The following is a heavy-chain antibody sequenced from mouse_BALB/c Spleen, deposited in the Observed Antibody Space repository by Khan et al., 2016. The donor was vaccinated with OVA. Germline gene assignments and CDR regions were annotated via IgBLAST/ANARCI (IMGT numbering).Heavy chain of an antibody. CDR1: GYTFTDYA. D-gene: IGHD2-3*01. CDR3: ARPAYDGYYDY. Sequence: QVQLQQSGPELVRPGVSVKISCKGSGYTFTDYAMYWVKQSHAKSLEWIGLISTYSGSTNYNQKFKGKVTMNVDKSSSAAYMELARLTSEDSAIYNCARPAYDGYYDYWGQGTTLIVSS. J-gene: IGHJ2*01. V-gene: IGHV1S137*01. CDR2: ISTYSGST.